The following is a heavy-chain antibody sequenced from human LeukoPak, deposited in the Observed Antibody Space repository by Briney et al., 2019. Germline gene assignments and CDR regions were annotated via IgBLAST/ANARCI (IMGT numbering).Heavy chain of an antibody. CDR1: GGSITSYY. CDR3: ASYSNSWYYFDY. D-gene: IGHD6-13*01. Sequence: PSETLSLTCTVSGGSITSYYWSWIRQPPGKGLEWIGYMYYSGNSYYNPSPKSRVTISVDTSKNQFSLKLSSMTAADTAVYYCASYSNSWYYFDYWGQGTLVTVSS. J-gene: IGHJ4*02. CDR2: MYYSGNS. V-gene: IGHV4-59*01.